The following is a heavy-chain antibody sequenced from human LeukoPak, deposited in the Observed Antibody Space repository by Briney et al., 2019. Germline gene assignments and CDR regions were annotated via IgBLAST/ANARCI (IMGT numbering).Heavy chain of an antibody. V-gene: IGHV3-53*01. J-gene: IGHJ3*02. D-gene: IGHD2-21*01. Sequence: GGSLRLSCAASGFTVSSNYMSWVRQAPGKGLEWVSVIYSCGSTYYADSVKGRFTISRDNSKNTLYLQMNSLRAEDTAVYYCARCDLRHDAFDIWGQGTMVTVSS. CDR2: IYSCGST. CDR1: GFTVSSNY. CDR3: ARCDLRHDAFDI.